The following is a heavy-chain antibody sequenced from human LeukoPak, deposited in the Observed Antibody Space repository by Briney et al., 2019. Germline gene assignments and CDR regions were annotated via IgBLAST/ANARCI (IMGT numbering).Heavy chain of an antibody. CDR2: INGCDGNT. CDR3: ARNYYDSSGYYFPDY. J-gene: IGHJ4*02. V-gene: IGHV3-23*01. D-gene: IGHD3-22*01. CDR1: GFTHNSYA. Sequence: PAGPVTLPYSASGFTHNSYAMLGLHPAPGKGLEGVSAINGCDGNTYYADSVKGPFTISRDNSKNTLYLQMNNLRAEDTSVYYCARNYYDSSGYYFPDYWGQGTLVTVSS.